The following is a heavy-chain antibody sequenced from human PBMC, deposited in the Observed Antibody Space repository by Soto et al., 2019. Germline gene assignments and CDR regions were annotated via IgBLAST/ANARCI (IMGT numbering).Heavy chain of an antibody. CDR3: AKSRGDRWTTYYFDY. Sequence: EVQMLESGGGLVQPGGSLKLSCGASGFTFSSNAMSWVRQAPGKGLEWVSGISGSGYSTYYANSVKGRFTTSRDNSKSTLYLQMNSLRAEDTAVYYCAKSRGDRWTTYYFDYWGQGTLVTVSS. D-gene: IGHD4-17*01. J-gene: IGHJ4*02. CDR2: ISGSGYST. CDR1: GFTFSSNA. V-gene: IGHV3-23*01.